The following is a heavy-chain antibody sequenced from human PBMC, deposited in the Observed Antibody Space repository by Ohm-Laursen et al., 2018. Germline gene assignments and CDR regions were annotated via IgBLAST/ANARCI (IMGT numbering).Heavy chain of an antibody. CDR2: IYDSGST. V-gene: IGHV4-31*03. Sequence: TLSLTCTVSGASISSGGYYWSWIRQHPGKGLEWIGYIYDSGSTSYNPSLKSRLTISVDTSKNQFSLKLNSVTAADTAVYYCARRGHAFDIWGQGTMVTVSS. CDR3: ARRGHAFDI. CDR1: GASISSGGYY. J-gene: IGHJ3*02.